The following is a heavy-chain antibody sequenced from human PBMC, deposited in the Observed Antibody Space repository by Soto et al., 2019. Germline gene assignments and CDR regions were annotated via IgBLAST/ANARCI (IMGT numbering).Heavy chain of an antibody. CDR3: ARDGYFVH. CDR2: ISANNGNT. V-gene: IGHV1-18*01. Sequence: QVQLVQSGAEVKKPGDSVRVSCKASGYTFTSYGIGWVRQAPGQGLEWMGWISANNGNTKYAQKVQGRVTMTTDASTSTAYMELRSLRSDDAAVYYCARDGYFVHWVQGTLVTVSS. CDR1: GYTFTSYG. J-gene: IGHJ4*02.